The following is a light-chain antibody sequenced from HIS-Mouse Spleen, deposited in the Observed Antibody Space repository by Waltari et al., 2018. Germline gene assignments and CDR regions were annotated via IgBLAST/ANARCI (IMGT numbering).Light chain of an antibody. V-gene: IGLV3-19*01. CDR1: SLRSHY. J-gene: IGLJ2*01. Sequence: SSELTQDPAVSVAFGPTVRITCQGESLRSHYASWYQKKPGQAPVLVIYGKNNRPSGIPDRFSGSSSGNTASLTITGAQAEDEADYYCNSRDSSGNHVVFGGGTKLTVL. CDR3: NSRDSSGNHVV. CDR2: GKN.